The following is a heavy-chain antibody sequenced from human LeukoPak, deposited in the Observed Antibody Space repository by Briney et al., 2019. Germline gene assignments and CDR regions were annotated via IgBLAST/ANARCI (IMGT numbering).Heavy chain of an antibody. CDR1: GFTFSSYA. V-gene: IGHV3-23*01. CDR2: LSGSGGST. D-gene: IGHD5/OR15-5a*01. CDR3: AKDRDIVSPTSAYFYFDY. J-gene: IGHJ4*02. Sequence: GGSLRLSCAASGFTFSSYAMTWVRQAPGKGLEWVSGLSGSGGSTYYADSVKGRCTISRDNSKNTLYLQMNSLRAEDTAVYYCAKDRDIVSPTSAYFYFDYWGQGTLVTVSS.